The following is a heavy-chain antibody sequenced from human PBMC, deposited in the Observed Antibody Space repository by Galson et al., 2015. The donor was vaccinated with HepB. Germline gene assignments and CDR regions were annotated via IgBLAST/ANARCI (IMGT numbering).Heavy chain of an antibody. D-gene: IGHD3-22*01. CDR1: GYTFTDYY. V-gene: IGHV1-2*06. CDR2: INPNNGGT. J-gene: IGHJ4*02. Sequence: SVKVSCKASGYTFTDYYVHWVRQAPGQGLEWMGRINPNNGGTNYVQRFQGRVTMTRDTSISTASMELRRVRSDDAAVYYCARGSSTTYYYESSGYYSDYWGQGTLVTVSS. CDR3: ARGSSTTYYYESSGYYSDY.